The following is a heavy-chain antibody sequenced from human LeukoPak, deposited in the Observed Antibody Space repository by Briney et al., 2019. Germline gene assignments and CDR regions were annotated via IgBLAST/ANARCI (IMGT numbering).Heavy chain of an antibody. CDR2: IYPGDSDT. V-gene: IGHV5-51*01. Sequence: GESLKISCKGSGYSFTSYWIGWVRQMPGKGLEWMGIIYPGDSDTRYSPSFQGQVTISAVKSISTAYLQWSSLKASDTAMYYCARSSIHCSSTSCYSSWFDPWGQGTLVTVSS. D-gene: IGHD2-2*01. J-gene: IGHJ5*02. CDR1: GYSFTSYW. CDR3: ARSSIHCSSTSCYSSWFDP.